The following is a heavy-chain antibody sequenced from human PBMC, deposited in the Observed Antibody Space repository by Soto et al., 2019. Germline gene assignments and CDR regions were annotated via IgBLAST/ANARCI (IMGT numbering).Heavy chain of an antibody. CDR1: GGSISSSSYY. J-gene: IGHJ5*02. D-gene: IGHD3-16*02. CDR3: ASVHYDYVWGSYRQPHANWFDH. V-gene: IGHV4-39*01. Sequence: PSETLSLTCTVSGGSISSSSYYWGWIRQPPGKGLEWIGSIYYSGSTYYNPSLKSRVTISVDTSKNQFSLKLSSVTAADTAVYYCASVHYDYVWGSYRQPHANWFDHWGQGTPVTVS. CDR2: IYYSGST.